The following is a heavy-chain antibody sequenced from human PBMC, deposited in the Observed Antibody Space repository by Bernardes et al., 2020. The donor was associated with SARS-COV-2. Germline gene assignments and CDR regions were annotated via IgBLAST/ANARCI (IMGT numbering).Heavy chain of an antibody. V-gene: IGHV3-23*01. CDR2: ISSLGGST. D-gene: IGHD3-16*01. J-gene: IGHJ5*02. CDR3: VRLPSDNLGTYGFDP. Sequence: GGSLRLSCAASGFTFSDFGMGWVRQAPGKGLEWVSTISSLGGSTYYADSVKGRFTISRDNFQKTVYLEMNSLRVDDTAIYYCVRLPSDNLGTYGFDPWGQGTLVTVSS. CDR1: GFTFSDFG.